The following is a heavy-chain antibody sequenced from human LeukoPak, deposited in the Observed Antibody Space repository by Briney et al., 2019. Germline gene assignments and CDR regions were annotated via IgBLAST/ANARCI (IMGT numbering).Heavy chain of an antibody. D-gene: IGHD3-9*01. Sequence: GGSLRLSCAASGFTFSTYWMSWVRQAPGKGLEWVANIKQDGNIKYSLGSVKGRFTISRDNAKNSLYLQMNSLRAEDTAVYYCAKDGALLRYFDGIFDYWGQGTLVTVSS. V-gene: IGHV3-7*01. CDR1: GFTFSTYW. CDR2: IKQDGNIK. CDR3: AKDGALLRYFDGIFDY. J-gene: IGHJ4*02.